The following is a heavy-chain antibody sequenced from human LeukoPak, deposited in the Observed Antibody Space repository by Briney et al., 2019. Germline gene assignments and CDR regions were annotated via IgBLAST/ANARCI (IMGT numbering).Heavy chain of an antibody. J-gene: IGHJ3*02. CDR3: ARDSPWLGAFDI. D-gene: IGHD3-22*01. CDR2: IYYSGST. V-gene: IGHV4-31*03. CDR1: GGSISSGGYY. Sequence: SETLSLTCTVSGGSISSGGYYWSWIRLHPGKGLEWIGYIYYSGSTYYNPSLKSRVTISVDTSKNQFSLKLSSVTAADTAVYYCARDSPWLGAFDIWGQGTMVTVSS.